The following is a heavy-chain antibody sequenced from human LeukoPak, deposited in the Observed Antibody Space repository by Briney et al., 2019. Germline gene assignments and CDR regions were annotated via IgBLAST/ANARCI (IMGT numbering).Heavy chain of an antibody. CDR1: GFTFSNYW. CDR3: ARAGYYRFDY. Sequence: GGPLRLSCAASGFTFSNYWMHWVRQAPGKGLVWVSRIDNDGTTINYADSVRGRFTISRDNAKNTLYLQMNSLKAEDTAVYYCARAGYYRFDYWGQGTLVTVSS. CDR2: IDNDGTTI. D-gene: IGHD1-26*01. J-gene: IGHJ4*02. V-gene: IGHV3-74*01.